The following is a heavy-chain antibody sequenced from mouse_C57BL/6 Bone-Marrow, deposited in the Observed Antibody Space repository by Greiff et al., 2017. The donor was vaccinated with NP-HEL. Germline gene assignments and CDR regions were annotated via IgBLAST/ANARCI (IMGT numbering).Heavy chain of an antibody. V-gene: IGHV2-5*01. Sequence: VQLQESGPGLVQPSQSLSITCTVSGFSLTSYGVHWVRQTPGKGLEWLGAIWSGGSTDYNAAYMSRLSITKDNSKSQVFFKMNSLQADDTAIYYCAKNKIYGTPRCWYFDVWGTGTTVTVSS. CDR1: GFSLTSYG. CDR2: IWSGGST. D-gene: IGHD1-1*01. CDR3: AKNKIYGTPRCWYFDV. J-gene: IGHJ1*03.